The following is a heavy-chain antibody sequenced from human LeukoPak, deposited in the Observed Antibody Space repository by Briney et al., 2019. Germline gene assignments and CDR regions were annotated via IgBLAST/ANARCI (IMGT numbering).Heavy chain of an antibody. J-gene: IGHJ3*02. CDR2: INPSGGST. D-gene: IGHD2-2*01. CDR1: GYTFTSYY. Sequence: ASVKVSCKASGYTFTSYYMHWVRQAPGQGLEWMGIINPSGGSTSYAQKFQGRVTMTRDTSTSTVYMELSSLRSEDTAVYYCARGRPIVVVPAARGDAFDIWGQGTMVTVSS. V-gene: IGHV1-46*01. CDR3: ARGRPIVVVPAARGDAFDI.